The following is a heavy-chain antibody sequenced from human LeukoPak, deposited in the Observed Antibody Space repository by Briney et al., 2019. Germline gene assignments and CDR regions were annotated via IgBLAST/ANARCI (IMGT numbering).Heavy chain of an antibody. V-gene: IGHV3-21*01. D-gene: IGHD3-22*01. CDR2: ISSSSSYI. CDR3: ARDSYYYDSGGKTGYYMDV. Sequence: GGSLRLSCAASGFTFSSYSMNWVRQAPGKGLEWVSSISSSSSYIYYADSVKGRFTISRDNAKNSLYLQMNSLRAEDTAVYYCARDSYYYDSGGKTGYYMDVWGKGTTVTVSS. CDR1: GFTFSSYS. J-gene: IGHJ6*03.